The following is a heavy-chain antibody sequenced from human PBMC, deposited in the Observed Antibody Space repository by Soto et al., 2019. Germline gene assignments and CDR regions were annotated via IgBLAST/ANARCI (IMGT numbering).Heavy chain of an antibody. V-gene: IGHV3-23*01. J-gene: IGHJ5*02. CDR3: AKCPSTSCLYNWFDP. Sequence: GGSLRLSCAASGFTFSSYAMSWVRQAPGKGLEWVSAISGSGGSTYYADSVKGRFTISRDNSKNMLYLQMNSLRAEDTAVYYCAKCPSTSCLYNWFDPWGQGTLVTVSS. CDR1: GFTFSSYA. CDR2: ISGSGGST. D-gene: IGHD2-2*01.